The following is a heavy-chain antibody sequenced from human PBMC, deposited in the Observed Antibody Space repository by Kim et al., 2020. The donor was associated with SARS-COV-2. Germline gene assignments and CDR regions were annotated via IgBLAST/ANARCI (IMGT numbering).Heavy chain of an antibody. D-gene: IGHD6-13*01. CDR2: IYYSGST. J-gene: IGHJ4*02. CDR3: YSYSSRGYDY. CDR1: GGSISSGGYY. Sequence: SETLSLTCTVSGGSISSGGYYWSWIRQHPGKGLEWIGYIYYSGSTYYNPSLKSRVTISVDTSKNQFSLKLSSVTAADTAVYYCYSYSSRGYDYWGQGTLVTVSS. V-gene: IGHV4-31*03.